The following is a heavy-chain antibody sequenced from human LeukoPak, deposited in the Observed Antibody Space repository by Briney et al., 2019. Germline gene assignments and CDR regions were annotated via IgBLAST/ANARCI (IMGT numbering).Heavy chain of an antibody. CDR1: GYSFTNYW. Sequence: GESLRISCKGSGYSFTNYWIIWVRQMPGKGLEWMGIIYPGDSDTRYSPSFQGQFTTSADKSISTAYLQWSSLKASDTAMYYCARLGTNWGYYWGQGTLVTVSS. CDR2: IYPGDSDT. D-gene: IGHD7-27*01. V-gene: IGHV5-51*01. J-gene: IGHJ4*02. CDR3: ARLGTNWGYY.